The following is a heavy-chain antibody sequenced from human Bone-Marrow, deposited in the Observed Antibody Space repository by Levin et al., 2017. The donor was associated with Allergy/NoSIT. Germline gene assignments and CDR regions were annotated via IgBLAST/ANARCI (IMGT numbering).Heavy chain of an antibody. V-gene: IGHV1-18*01. CDR2: ISTYNGHT. CDR1: GYTFNNYG. Sequence: ASVKVSCKASGYTFNNYGINWVRQAPGQGLEWMGWISTYNGHTKYTQKFQGRVTMTTDRSTSTAYMDLRSLRSDDTAVYYCARSHDYGDRAYDYWGQGTLVTVSS. J-gene: IGHJ4*02. D-gene: IGHD4-17*01. CDR3: ARSHDYGDRAYDY.